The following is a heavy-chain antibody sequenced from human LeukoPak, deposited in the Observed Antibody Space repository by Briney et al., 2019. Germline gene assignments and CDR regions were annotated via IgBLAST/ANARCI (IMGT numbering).Heavy chain of an antibody. D-gene: IGHD3-3*01. CDR1: GFTFSSYS. V-gene: IGHV3-21*01. CDR3: ARVKEWLPDY. J-gene: IGHJ4*02. Sequence: GGSLRLSCAAAGFTFSSYSMNWVRQAPGKGLEWVSSISSSSSYIYYADSVKGRFTISRDNAKNSLYLQMNSLRAEDTAVYYCARVKEWLPDYWGQGTLVTVSS. CDR2: ISSSSSYI.